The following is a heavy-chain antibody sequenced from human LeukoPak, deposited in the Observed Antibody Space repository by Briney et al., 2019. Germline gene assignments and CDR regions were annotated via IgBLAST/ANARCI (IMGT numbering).Heavy chain of an antibody. V-gene: IGHV4-59*01. CDR3: ARGGSRWGEINDY. D-gene: IGHD6-13*01. J-gene: IGHJ4*02. Sequence: SETLSLTCTVSGGSISSYYWSWIRQPRGKGLEWIGYIYYSGSTNYNPSPKSRVTISVDTSKNQFSLKLSSVTAADTAVYYCARGGSRWGEINDYWGQGTLVTVSS. CDR2: IYYSGST. CDR1: GGSISSYY.